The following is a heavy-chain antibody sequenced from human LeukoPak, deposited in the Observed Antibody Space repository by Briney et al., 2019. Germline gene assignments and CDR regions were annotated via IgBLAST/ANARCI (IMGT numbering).Heavy chain of an antibody. J-gene: IGHJ4*02. D-gene: IGHD6-19*01. CDR1: GFTFDDYA. Sequence: GGSLRLSCAASGFTFDDYAMHWVRQAPGKGLEWVSGISWNSGSIGYADSMKGRFTISRDNAKNSLYLQVNSLRAEDTALYYCAKDIEAVAGATLDYWGQGTLVTVSS. CDR3: AKDIEAVAGATLDY. CDR2: ISWNSGSI. V-gene: IGHV3-9*01.